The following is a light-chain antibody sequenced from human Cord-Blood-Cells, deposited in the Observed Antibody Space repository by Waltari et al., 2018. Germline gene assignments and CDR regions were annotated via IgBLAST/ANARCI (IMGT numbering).Light chain of an antibody. Sequence: QSVLTQPPSVSEAPRQRVTIPCSGSSSNIGNNAVNWYQQPPGKAPKLLIYYDDLLPSGVSDRFSGSKSGTSASLAISGLQSEDEADYYCAAWDDSLNGRVFGGGTKLTVL. J-gene: IGLJ3*02. CDR2: YDD. CDR1: SSNIGNNA. V-gene: IGLV1-36*01. CDR3: AAWDDSLNGRV.